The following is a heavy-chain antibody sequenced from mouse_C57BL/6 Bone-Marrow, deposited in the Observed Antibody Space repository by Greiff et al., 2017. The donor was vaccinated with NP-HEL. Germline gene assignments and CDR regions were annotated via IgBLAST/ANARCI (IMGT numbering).Heavy chain of an antibody. Sequence: QVQLQQPGAELVRPGSSVKLSCKASGYTFTSYWMHWVKQRPIQGLEWIGNIDPSDSETLYNQKFKDKATLTVDKSSSTAYMQLSSLTSEDSAVYYGARKDYGSSYDAMDYWGQGTSVTVSS. V-gene: IGHV1-52*01. J-gene: IGHJ4*01. D-gene: IGHD1-1*01. CDR1: GYTFTSYW. CDR3: ARKDYGSSYDAMDY. CDR2: IDPSDSET.